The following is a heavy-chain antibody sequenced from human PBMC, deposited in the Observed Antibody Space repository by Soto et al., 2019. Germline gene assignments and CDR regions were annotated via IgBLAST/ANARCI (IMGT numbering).Heavy chain of an antibody. Sequence: ASVKVSCKASGYTFTGQYIHWVRQAPGQGLEWMGWINPSSGDTKNAQKFQGWVAMTRDTSTSTAYMELSSLRSEDTAVYYCAAARGYCSGGSCFSLPDYWGQGTLVTVSS. J-gene: IGHJ4*02. CDR2: INPSSGDT. V-gene: IGHV1-2*04. CDR3: AAARGYCSGGSCFSLPDY. CDR1: GYTFTGQY. D-gene: IGHD2-15*01.